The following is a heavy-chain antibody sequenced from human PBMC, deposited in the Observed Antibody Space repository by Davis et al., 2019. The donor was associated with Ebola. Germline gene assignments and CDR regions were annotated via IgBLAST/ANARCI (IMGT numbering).Heavy chain of an antibody. V-gene: IGHV3-33*08. CDR3: AREAPGDAFDI. J-gene: IGHJ3*02. D-gene: IGHD2-2*01. Sequence: GESLKISCAASGFTFSSYGMHWVRQAPGKGLEWVAVIWYDGSNKYYADSVKGRFTISRDNSKNTLYLQMNSLRAEDTAVYYCAREAPGDAFDIWGQGTMVTVSS. CDR2: IWYDGSNK. CDR1: GFTFSSYG.